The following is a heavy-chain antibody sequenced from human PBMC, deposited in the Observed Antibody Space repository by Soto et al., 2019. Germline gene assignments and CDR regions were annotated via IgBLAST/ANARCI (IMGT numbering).Heavy chain of an antibody. D-gene: IGHD3-22*01. J-gene: IGHJ4*02. CDR1: GYTFTGYY. CDR2: ISAYNGNT. V-gene: IGHV1-18*04. CDR3: ARDVDGYYDSSGYPYFDY. Sequence: ASVKVSCKASGYTFTGYYMHWVRQAPGQGLEWMGWISAYNGNTNYAQKLQGRVTMTTDTSTSTAYMELRSLRSDDTAVYYCARDVDGYYDSSGYPYFDYWGQGTLVTVS.